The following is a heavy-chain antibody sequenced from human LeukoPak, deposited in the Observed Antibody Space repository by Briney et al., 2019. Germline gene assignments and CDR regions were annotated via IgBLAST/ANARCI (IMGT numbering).Heavy chain of an antibody. CDR3: ANIFGGNSHRSDY. J-gene: IGHJ4*02. V-gene: IGHV3-15*01. CDR1: GFTFSSAW. D-gene: IGHD4-23*01. CDR2: IKTKTDGGTT. Sequence: PGGSLRLSCAASGFTFSSAWMSWVRQAPGQGLEWLGRIKTKTDGGTTDYAAPVKGRFTISRDDSKDTLYLQMNSLKSDDTAVYYCANIFGGNSHRSDYWGQGTLVTVSS.